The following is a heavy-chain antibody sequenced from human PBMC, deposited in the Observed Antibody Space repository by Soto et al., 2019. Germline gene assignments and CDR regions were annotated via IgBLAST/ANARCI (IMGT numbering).Heavy chain of an antibody. D-gene: IGHD2-2*01. CDR3: ARDLLGYCSSTSCPSYMYV. CDR1: GGTFSSYT. V-gene: IGHV1-69*08. Sequence: QVQLVQSGAEVKKPGSSVKVSCKASGGTFSSYTISWVRQAPGQGLEWMGRIIPILGIANYAQKFQGRVTITADKSTSTAYMELSSLRSEDTAVYYCARDLLGYCSSTSCPSYMYVWGKGTTVTVYS. J-gene: IGHJ6*03. CDR2: IIPILGIA.